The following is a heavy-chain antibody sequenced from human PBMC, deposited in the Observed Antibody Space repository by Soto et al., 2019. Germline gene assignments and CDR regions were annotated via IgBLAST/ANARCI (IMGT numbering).Heavy chain of an antibody. CDR3: AKELQRGMDV. Sequence: QVHLVQSGAEVKQPGASVKVSCKASGYTFSVYHMHWVRQAPGQGLEWMGWVHPNSGGTNYAQSFEGRVTMTRDTSINTPYMELSRLISDDTAVYYCAKELQRGMDVWGQGTTVTVSS. J-gene: IGHJ6*02. V-gene: IGHV1-2*02. D-gene: IGHD4-4*01. CDR2: VHPNSGGT. CDR1: GYTFSVYH.